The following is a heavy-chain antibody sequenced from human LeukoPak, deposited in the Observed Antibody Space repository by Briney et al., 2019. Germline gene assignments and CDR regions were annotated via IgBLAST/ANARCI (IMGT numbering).Heavy chain of an antibody. D-gene: IGHD3-16*01. J-gene: IGHJ6*03. CDR3: ARVWGYYYYMDV. V-gene: IGHV4-59*01. CDR2: IYYSGST. CDR1: GGSISSYY. Sequence: SETLSLTCTVSGGSISSYYWSWIRQPPGKGLEWIGYIYYSGSTNYNPSLKSRVTISVDTSRNQFSLKLSSVTAADTAVYYCARVWGYYYYMDVWGKGTTVTVSS.